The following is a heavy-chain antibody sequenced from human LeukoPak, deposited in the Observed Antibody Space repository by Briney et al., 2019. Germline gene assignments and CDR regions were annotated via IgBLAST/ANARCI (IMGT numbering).Heavy chain of an antibody. Sequence: GGSLRLSCAASGFTFSSYAMSWVRQAPGKGLEWVSAISGSGGSTYYADSVKGRFTISRDNSKNTLYLQMNSLRAEDTALYYCAKNYYASGSYYTNDAFDIWGQGTMVTVSS. CDR1: GFTFSSYA. J-gene: IGHJ3*02. CDR3: AKNYYASGSYYTNDAFDI. CDR2: ISGSGGST. D-gene: IGHD3-10*01. V-gene: IGHV3-23*01.